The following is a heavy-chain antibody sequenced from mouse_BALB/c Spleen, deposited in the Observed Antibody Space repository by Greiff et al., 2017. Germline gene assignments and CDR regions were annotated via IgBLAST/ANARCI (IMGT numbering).Heavy chain of an antibody. D-gene: IGHD1-2*01. V-gene: IGHV5-12-2*01. CDR2: ISNGGGST. CDR1: GFTFSSYT. CDR3: ARHLHYYGYYYAMDY. Sequence: EVQGVESGGGLVQPGGSLKLSCAASGFTFSSYTLSWVRQTPEKRLEWVAYISNGGGSTYYPDTVKGRFTISRDNAKNTLYLQMSSLKSEDTAMYYCARHLHYYGYYYAMDYWGQGTSVTVSS. J-gene: IGHJ4*01.